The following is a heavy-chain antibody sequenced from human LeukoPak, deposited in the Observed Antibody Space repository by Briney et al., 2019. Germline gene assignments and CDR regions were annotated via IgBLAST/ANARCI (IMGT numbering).Heavy chain of an antibody. V-gene: IGHV1-18*01. D-gene: IGHD6-6*01. CDR1: GYTFTNYY. J-gene: IGHJ4*02. CDR3: AKDRLIAGRPGGFDY. Sequence: ASVKVSCKASGYTFTNYYITWVRQAPGQGLEWMGWISAYNGYTNYAQKLQGRVTMTTDTSTSTAYMELRSLRAEDTAVYYCAKDRLIAGRPGGFDYWGQGTLVTVSS. CDR2: ISAYNGYT.